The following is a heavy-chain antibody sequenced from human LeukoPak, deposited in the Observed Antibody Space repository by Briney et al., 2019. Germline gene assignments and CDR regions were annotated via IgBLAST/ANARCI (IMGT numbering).Heavy chain of an antibody. CDR3: ARGRVIPRYYYYGMDV. J-gene: IGHJ6*02. CDR1: GGSISSGGYS. Sequence: SQTLSLTCAVSGGSISSGGYSWSWIRQPPGKGLEWIGYIYHSGSTYYNPSLKSRVTISVDRSKNQFSLKLSSVTAADTAVYYCARGRVIPRYYYYGMDVWGQGTTVTVSS. D-gene: IGHD2-21*01. CDR2: IYHSGST. V-gene: IGHV4-30-2*01.